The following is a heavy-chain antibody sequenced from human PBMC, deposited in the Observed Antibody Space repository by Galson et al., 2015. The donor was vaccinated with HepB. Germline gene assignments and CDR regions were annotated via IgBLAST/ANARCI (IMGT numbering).Heavy chain of an antibody. Sequence: SETLSLTCTVSGGSISSYYWSWIRQPPGKGLEWIGYIYYSGSTNYNPSLKSRVTISVDTSKNQFSLKLSSVTAADTAVYYCARDTYGGYVAWGQGTLVTVSS. CDR3: ARDTYGGYVA. CDR2: IYYSGST. V-gene: IGHV4-59*01. J-gene: IGHJ4*02. D-gene: IGHD5-12*01. CDR1: GGSISSYY.